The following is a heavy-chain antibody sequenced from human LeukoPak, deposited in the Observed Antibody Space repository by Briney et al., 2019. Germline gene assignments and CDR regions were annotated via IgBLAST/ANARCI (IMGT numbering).Heavy chain of an antibody. V-gene: IGHV3-64D*06. J-gene: IGHJ4*02. Sequence: GGSLRLSCSASGFTFSSYAMHWVRQAPGKGLEYVSAISSNGGSTYYADSVKGRFTISRDNYKNTLYLQMSSLRAEDTAVYYCVKAGGYSYGYADYWGQGTLVTVSS. CDR1: GFTFSSYA. CDR2: ISSNGGST. CDR3: VKAGGYSYGYADY. D-gene: IGHD5-18*01.